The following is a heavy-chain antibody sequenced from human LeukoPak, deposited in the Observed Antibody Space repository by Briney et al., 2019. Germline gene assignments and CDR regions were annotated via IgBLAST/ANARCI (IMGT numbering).Heavy chain of an antibody. Sequence: GGSLRHSCGASGFTFSNAWMTWVRQAPGKGLEWVGRIKSKTDGGTTDYAAPVKGRFIISRDDSKDTLFLQMNSLKTEDTAVYYCTTYPMVYAMNYWGQGTLVTVSS. J-gene: IGHJ4*02. CDR3: TTYPMVYAMNY. V-gene: IGHV3-15*01. CDR1: GFTFSNAW. D-gene: IGHD2-8*01. CDR2: IKSKTDGGTT.